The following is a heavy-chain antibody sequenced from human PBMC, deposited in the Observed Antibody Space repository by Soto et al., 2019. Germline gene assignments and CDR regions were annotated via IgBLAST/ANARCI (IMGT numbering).Heavy chain of an antibody. CDR3: ARGDLGDYYYYGMDV. CDR2: INHSGST. V-gene: IGHV4-34*01. J-gene: IGHJ6*02. Sequence: XATLTLTCAVYGGSFSGYYWSWIRQPPGKGLEWIGEINHSGSTNYNPSLKSRVTISVDTSKNQFSLKLSSVTAADTAVYYCARGDLGDYYYYGMDVWGQGTTVTVSS. CDR1: GGSFSGYY.